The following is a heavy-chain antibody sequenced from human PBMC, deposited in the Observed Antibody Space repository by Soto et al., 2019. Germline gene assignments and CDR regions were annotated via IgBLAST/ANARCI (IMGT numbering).Heavy chain of an antibody. J-gene: IGHJ4*02. V-gene: IGHV3-11*01. Sequence: PGGSLRLSCAASGFTFSDYYMSWIRQAPGKGLEWVSYISSSGSTIYYADSVKGRFTISRDNAKNSLYLQMNSLRAEDTAVYYCARATSCGPSLFDYWGQGTLVTVSS. CDR1: GFTFSDYY. CDR3: ARATSCGPSLFDY. CDR2: ISSSGSTI. D-gene: IGHD2-21*01.